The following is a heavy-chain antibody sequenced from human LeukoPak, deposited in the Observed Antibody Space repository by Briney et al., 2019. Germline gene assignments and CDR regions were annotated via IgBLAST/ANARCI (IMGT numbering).Heavy chain of an antibody. D-gene: IGHD3-22*01. J-gene: IGHJ4*02. CDR2: IYYSGST. Sequence: GSLRLSCAASGFTFSSCAMSWVRQAPGKGLEWIGYIYYSGSTNYSPSLKSRATISVDTSKNQFSLKLSSVTAADTAVYYCARVGVYNSGGYPGDFDSWGQGTLVTVSS. CDR3: ARVGVYNSGGYPGDFDS. CDR1: GFTFSSCA. V-gene: IGHV4-59*01.